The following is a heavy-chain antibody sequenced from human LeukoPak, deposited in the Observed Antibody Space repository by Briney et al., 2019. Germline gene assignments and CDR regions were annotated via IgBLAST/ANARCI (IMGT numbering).Heavy chain of an antibody. CDR3: AGRGHTYSRD. CDR2: IYDSGIT. J-gene: IGHJ1*01. D-gene: IGHD2-15*01. CDR1: ADSVTTGY. V-gene: IGHV4-4*09. Sequence: SETLSLTCTVSADSVTTGYWSWIRQPPGKGLEWIGYIYDSGITDYNPSLKSRLTISVDTSNNQFSLNLSSVTAADTAVYYCAGRGHTYSRDWGQGNLVTVSS.